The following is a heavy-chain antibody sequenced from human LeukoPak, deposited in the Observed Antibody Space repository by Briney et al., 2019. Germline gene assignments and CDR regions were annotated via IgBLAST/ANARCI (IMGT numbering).Heavy chain of an antibody. Sequence: GGSLRLSCAASGFTFSSYEMNWVCQAPGKGLEWVSYISSSGSTIYYADSVKGRFTISRDNAKNSLYLQMNSLRAEDTAVYYCARDYRLLYYYYYMDVWGKGTTVTVSS. CDR2: ISSSGSTI. CDR1: GFTFSSYE. D-gene: IGHD2/OR15-2a*01. V-gene: IGHV3-48*03. CDR3: ARDYRLLYYYYYMDV. J-gene: IGHJ6*03.